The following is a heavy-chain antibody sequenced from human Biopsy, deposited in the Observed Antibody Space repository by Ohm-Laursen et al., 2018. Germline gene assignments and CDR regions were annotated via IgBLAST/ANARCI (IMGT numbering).Heavy chain of an antibody. CDR1: DFTFDDYT. V-gene: IGHV3-9*01. Sequence: SLRLSCTASDFTFDDYTMSWVRQRPGKGLEWVSGITWNSGHIAYADSVKGRFTISRDNAKNVLWLQMNSLRVDDTAMYYCVKDIRRYFYGMDVWGQGTTVTVS. J-gene: IGHJ6*02. CDR3: VKDIRRYFYGMDV. CDR2: ITWNSGHI. D-gene: IGHD3-10*01.